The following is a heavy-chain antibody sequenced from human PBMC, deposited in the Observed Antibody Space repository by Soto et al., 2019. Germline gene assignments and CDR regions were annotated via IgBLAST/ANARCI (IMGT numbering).Heavy chain of an antibody. V-gene: IGHV3-23*01. CDR1: GFTFNHYA. CDR3: AKDYTVAADPSSVILFDY. Sequence: GGSLRLSCAASGFTFNHYAMSWVRQAPGKGLEWVSIFIATGGTFYADSVKGRFTISRDNSKNTVYLQMSSLRVEDTAVYYCAKDYTVAADPSSVILFDYWGQGALVTVSS. J-gene: IGHJ4*02. CDR2: FIATGGT. D-gene: IGHD2-15*01.